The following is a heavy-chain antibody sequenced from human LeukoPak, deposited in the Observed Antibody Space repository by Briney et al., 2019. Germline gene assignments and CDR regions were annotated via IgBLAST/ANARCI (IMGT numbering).Heavy chain of an antibody. CDR2: ISGSSSSI. CDR1: GFTFSSYS. CDR3: ATPPSTVPRGKFDY. Sequence: GGSLRLSCAASGFTFSSYSMNCVRQAPGKGLEWVSSISGSSSSIYYADSVKGRFTISRDNAKNSLYLQMNSLRADDTAVYYCATPPSTVPRGKFDYWGQGTLVTVSS. J-gene: IGHJ4*02. V-gene: IGHV3-21*06. D-gene: IGHD4-17*01.